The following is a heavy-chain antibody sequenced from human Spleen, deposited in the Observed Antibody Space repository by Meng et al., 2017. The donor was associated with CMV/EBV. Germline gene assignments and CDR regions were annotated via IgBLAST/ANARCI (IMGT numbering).Heavy chain of an antibody. CDR3: ARDTLANYDFWSGGSRAYAMDV. CDR2: IRSSGSTI. D-gene: IGHD3-3*01. V-gene: IGHV3-48*03. J-gene: IGHJ6*02. CDR1: GFTFSSYE. Sequence: GESLKISCAASGFTFSSYEMNWVRQAPGKGLEWVSYIRSSGSTIYYADSVKGRFTISRDNARDSVFLSMNSLRGEDTAVYYCARDTLANYDFWSGGSRAYAMDVWGQGTTVTVSS.